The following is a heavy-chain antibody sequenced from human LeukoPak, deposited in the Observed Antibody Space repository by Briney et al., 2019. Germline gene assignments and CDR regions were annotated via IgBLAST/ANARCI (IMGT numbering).Heavy chain of an antibody. CDR3: PINVSGWSP. J-gene: IGHJ4*02. CDR1: GFTFSNYG. D-gene: IGHD6-19*01. V-gene: IGHV3-30*02. Sequence: GGSLSLSCAASGFTFSNYGTHWVRQAPGKGLEGVAFIRSDGTSKYYADSVKGGFTISRDNSRHTLYLQVNSQRPEHRPVCYFPINVSGWSPWGQGTLLTV. CDR2: IRSDGTSK.